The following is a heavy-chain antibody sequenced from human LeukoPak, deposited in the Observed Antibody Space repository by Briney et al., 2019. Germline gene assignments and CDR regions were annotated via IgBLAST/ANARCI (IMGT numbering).Heavy chain of an antibody. D-gene: IGHD3-16*01. CDR3: ARHVGYYCYGMDV. CDR2: IYYSGST. J-gene: IGHJ6*02. CDR1: GGSISSYY. V-gene: IGHV4-59*08. Sequence: SSETLSLTRTVSGGSISSYYWSWIRQPPGKGLEWIGYIYYSGSTNYNPSLKSRVTISVDTSKNQFSLKLSSVTAADTAVYYCARHVGYYCYGMDVWGQGTTVTVSS.